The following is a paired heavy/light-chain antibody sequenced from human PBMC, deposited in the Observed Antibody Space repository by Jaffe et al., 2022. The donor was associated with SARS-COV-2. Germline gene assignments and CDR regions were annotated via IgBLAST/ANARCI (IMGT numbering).Light chain of an antibody. J-gene: IGKJ5*01. CDR3: QQYSTFFT. CDR2: KAS. Sequence: DIQMTQSPSTLSASIGDRVTITCRASQSISSWLAWYQQKPGEAPKLLIYKASKLESGVPSRFSGSGSGTEFTLTISSLQPDDFATYYCQQYSTFFTFGQGTRLEIK. CDR1: QSISSW. V-gene: IGKV1-5*03.
Heavy chain of an antibody. J-gene: IGHJ4*02. CDR3: ARSYSGVSNPYQPDY. CDR1: GYNFATYW. CDR2: IYPGDYDT. Sequence: EVQLVQSGAEVKKPGQSLKISCKGSGYNFATYWIAWVRQLPGRGLECMGIIYPGDYDTRYSPSFQGQVTISVDKSISTAYLQWSSLRASDTAMYYCARSYSGVSNPYQPDYWGQGTLVTVSS. D-gene: IGHD6-19*01. V-gene: IGHV5-51*01.